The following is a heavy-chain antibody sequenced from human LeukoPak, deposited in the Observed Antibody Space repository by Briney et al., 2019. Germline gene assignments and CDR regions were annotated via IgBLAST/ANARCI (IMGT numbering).Heavy chain of an antibody. V-gene: IGHV3-21*01. CDR3: ARGYGSGSSHIDY. CDR1: GFTFSSYG. Sequence: GGSLRLSCAASGFTFSSYGMHWVRQAPGKGLEWVSSISSSSSYIYYADSVKGRFTISRDNAKNSLYLQMNSLRAEDTAVYYCARGYGSGSSHIDYWGQGTLVTVSS. D-gene: IGHD3-10*01. CDR2: ISSSSSYI. J-gene: IGHJ4*02.